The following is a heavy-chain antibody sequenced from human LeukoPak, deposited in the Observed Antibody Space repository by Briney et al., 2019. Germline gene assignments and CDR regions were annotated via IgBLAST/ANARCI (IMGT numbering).Heavy chain of an antibody. CDR2: IYSSGST. J-gene: IGHJ3*02. CDR1: GASVSGSNYY. CDR3: ARNLQLYLPCAFDI. D-gene: IGHD3-16*01. V-gene: IGHV4-39*01. Sequence: KPSETLSLTCAVSGASVSGSNYYWGWIRQPPGKGLEWIGNIYSSGSTYYNASLQSRVTISIDTSKNQFSLRLNSVTAADTAMYYCARNLQLYLPCAFDIWGQGTMVTVSS.